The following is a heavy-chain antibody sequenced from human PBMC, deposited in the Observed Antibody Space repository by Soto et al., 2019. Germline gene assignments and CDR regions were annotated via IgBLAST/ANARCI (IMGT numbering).Heavy chain of an antibody. J-gene: IGHJ1*01. V-gene: IGHV1-69*12. CDR2: INPIFGTA. CDR1: GGTFSTYP. D-gene: IGHD4-4*01. Sequence: QVQLVQSGAEVKKPGSSVKVSYKASGGTFSTYPISWVRQAPGQGLEWMGGINPIFGTANYAQKLQGRVTITADESTTTAYMQLSSLRSDDTAVYYCARLRASNYEAYQHWGQGTLVTVSS. CDR3: ARLRASNYEAYQH.